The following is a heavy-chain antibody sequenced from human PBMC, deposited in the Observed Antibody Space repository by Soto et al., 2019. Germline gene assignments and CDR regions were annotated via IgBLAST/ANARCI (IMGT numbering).Heavy chain of an antibody. V-gene: IGHV1-18*01. Sequence: ASVKVSCKASGYMFISYGINWVRQAPGQGLEWMGWISAYNGNTKYAQNLQGRVTMTTDTSTSTAYMEKRSLRFDDTAVYYCVRDLDGSGSYYTDYWGPGTLVTVSS. CDR2: ISAYNGNT. D-gene: IGHD3-10*01. CDR3: VRDLDGSGSYYTDY. J-gene: IGHJ4*02. CDR1: GYMFISYG.